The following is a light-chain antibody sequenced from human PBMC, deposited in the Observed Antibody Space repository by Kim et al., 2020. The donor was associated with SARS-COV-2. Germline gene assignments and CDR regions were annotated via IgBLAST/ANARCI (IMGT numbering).Light chain of an antibody. V-gene: IGKV3-15*01. Sequence: APGERATLSCRASQSVTSNLAWYQQKPGQAPRLLIYGASTRATGIPARFSGSGSGTEFTLTISSLQSEDFAVYYCQQYHNWPPITFGHGTRLEIK. J-gene: IGKJ5*01. CDR2: GAS. CDR3: QQYHNWPPIT. CDR1: QSVTSN.